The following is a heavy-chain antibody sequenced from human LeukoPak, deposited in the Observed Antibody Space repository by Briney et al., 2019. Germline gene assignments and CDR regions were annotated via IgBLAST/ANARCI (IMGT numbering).Heavy chain of an antibody. J-gene: IGHJ4*02. CDR1: GFTFSSYA. Sequence: GGSLRLSCAASGFTFSSYAMSWVRQAPGKGLEWVSAISGSGRYTYYADSVKGRFTISRDNSKNTLYLQMNSLRAEDTAVYYCAKDQADDIANWGQGTLVTVSS. V-gene: IGHV3-23*01. CDR2: ISGSGRYT. CDR3: AKDQADDIAN. D-gene: IGHD3-9*01.